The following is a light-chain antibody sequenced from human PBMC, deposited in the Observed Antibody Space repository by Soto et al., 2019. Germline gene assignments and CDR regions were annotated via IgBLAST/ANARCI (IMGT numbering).Light chain of an antibody. V-gene: IGKV1D-13*01. Sequence: AIQLTQSPSSLSASVGDRVTITCRASLGLNSNLAWYQQKPGKAPKLLMYAASTLQKGVPSRFSGNGSGTDFTLTISSLQPEDFATYYCQQSSNYFTFGPGTKVDI. CDR2: AAS. CDR3: QQSSNYFT. CDR1: LGLNSN. J-gene: IGKJ3*01.